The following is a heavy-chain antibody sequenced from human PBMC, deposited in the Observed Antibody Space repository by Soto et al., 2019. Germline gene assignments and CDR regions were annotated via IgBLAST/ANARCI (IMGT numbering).Heavy chain of an antibody. V-gene: IGHV1-2*04. D-gene: IGHD3-10*01. CDR3: ARGSYGSGSYYNGVRYYYGMDV. J-gene: IGHJ6*02. CDR2: INPNSGGT. CDR1: GYTFTGYY. Sequence: QVQPVQSGAEVKKPGASVKVSCKASGYTFTGYYMHWVRQAPGQGLEWMGWINPNSGGTNYAQKFQGWVTMTRDTSISTAYMELSRLRSDDTAVYYCARGSYGSGSYYNGVRYYYGMDVWGQGTTVTVSS.